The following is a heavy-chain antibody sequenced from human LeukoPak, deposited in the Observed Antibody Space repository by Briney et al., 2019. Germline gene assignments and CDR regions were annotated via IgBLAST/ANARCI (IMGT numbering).Heavy chain of an antibody. Sequence: SETLSLTCTVSGDSINNYFWSWIRQSPGKRLEWIGYIHYSGSTNYNPSLKSRVTISVDTSKNQFALMLRSVTAADTAVYYCARRATRTGMGYGDFNWLDPWGQGTLVTVSS. D-gene: IGHD4-17*01. CDR2: IHYSGST. V-gene: IGHV4-59*01. CDR1: GDSINNYF. J-gene: IGHJ5*02. CDR3: ARRATRTGMGYGDFNWLDP.